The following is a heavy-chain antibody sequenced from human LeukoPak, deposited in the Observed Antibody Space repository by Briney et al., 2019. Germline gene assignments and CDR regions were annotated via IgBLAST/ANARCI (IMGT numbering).Heavy chain of an antibody. Sequence: SETLSLTCTVSGGSIRSYYWSWIRQPPGKGLEWIGHIYSGSPKYNPSLESRVTIPVDTSKNQFSLKLSSVTAADTAVYYCARHRGSSGWYYFDYWGQGTLVTVSS. D-gene: IGHD6-19*01. CDR3: ARHRGSSGWYYFDY. CDR2: IYSGSP. J-gene: IGHJ4*02. V-gene: IGHV4-59*08. CDR1: GGSIRSYY.